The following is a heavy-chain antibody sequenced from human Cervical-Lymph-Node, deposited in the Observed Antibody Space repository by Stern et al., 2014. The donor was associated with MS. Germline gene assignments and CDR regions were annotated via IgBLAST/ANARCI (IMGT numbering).Heavy chain of an antibody. D-gene: IGHD6-19*01. CDR1: GYTFTTYW. V-gene: IGHV5-51*01. J-gene: IGHJ4*02. Sequence: MQLVQSGAEVKKPGESLKISCKGSGYTFTTYWIGWVRQMPGKGLEWMGMFYPADSDTRYSPSFQGQVTFSADKSISTAYLQWSSLKASDTAMYFCARQLSSEALDYWGPGTLVTVSS. CDR2: FYPADSDT. CDR3: ARQLSSEALDY.